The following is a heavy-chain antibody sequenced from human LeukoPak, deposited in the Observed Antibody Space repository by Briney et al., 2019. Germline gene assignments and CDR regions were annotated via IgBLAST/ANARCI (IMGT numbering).Heavy chain of an antibody. CDR1: GYSISSGYY. Sequence: SETLSLTCAVSGYSISSGYYWGWIRQPPGKGLEWIGSIYHSGSTYYNPSLKSRVTTSVDTSKNQFSLKLSSVTAADTAVYYCARADGDYVDWFDPWGQGTLVTVSS. CDR3: ARADGDYVDWFDP. J-gene: IGHJ5*02. CDR2: IYHSGST. V-gene: IGHV4-38-2*01. D-gene: IGHD4-17*01.